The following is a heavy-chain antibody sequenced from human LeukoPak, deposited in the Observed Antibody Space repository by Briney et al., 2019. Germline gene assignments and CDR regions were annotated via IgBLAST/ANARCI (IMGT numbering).Heavy chain of an antibody. V-gene: IGHV1-69*05. J-gene: IGHJ3*02. CDR3: ARTTLKTYYYDSSGKDAFDI. CDR1: GGTFSSYA. Sequence: ASVKVSCKASGGTFSSYAISWERQAPGQGLEWMGGIIPIFGTANYAQKFQGRVTITTDESTSTAYMELSSLRFEDTAVYYCARTTLKTYYYDSSGKDAFDIWGQGTMVTVSS. CDR2: IIPIFGTA. D-gene: IGHD3-22*01.